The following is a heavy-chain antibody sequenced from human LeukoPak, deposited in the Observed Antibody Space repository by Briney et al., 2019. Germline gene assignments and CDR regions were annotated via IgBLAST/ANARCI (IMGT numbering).Heavy chain of an antibody. D-gene: IGHD4-23*01. CDR3: ATADYGGNSQYFQH. CDR1: GFTVSSNC. Sequence: GGSLRLSCAASGFTVSSNCMSWVRQAPGKGLEWVSVIYSGGSTYYADSVKGRFTISRHNSKNTLYLHMNSLRAEDTAVYYCATADYGGNSQYFQHWGQGTLVTVSS. J-gene: IGHJ1*01. V-gene: IGHV3-53*04. CDR2: IYSGGST.